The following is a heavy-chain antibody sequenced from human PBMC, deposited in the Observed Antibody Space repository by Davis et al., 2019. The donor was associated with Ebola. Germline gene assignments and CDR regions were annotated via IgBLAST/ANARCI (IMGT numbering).Heavy chain of an antibody. Sequence: AASVKVSCKASGGTFSSYSIHWLRQAPGQGAEWMGRIIPILGKADYVQKFQGRVTITADKSTSTAYMEMSSLRSEDTAVYYCASKPAGYDYTMDAWGQGTTVTVSS. CDR1: GGTFSSYS. V-gene: IGHV1-69*02. CDR2: IIPILGKA. CDR3: ASKPAGYDYTMDA. J-gene: IGHJ6*02.